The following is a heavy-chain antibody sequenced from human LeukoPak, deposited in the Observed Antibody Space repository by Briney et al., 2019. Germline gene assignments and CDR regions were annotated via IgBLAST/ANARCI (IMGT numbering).Heavy chain of an antibody. J-gene: IGHJ6*02. V-gene: IGHV4-59*01. Sequence: PSETLSLTCNVSGGSINGFYWTWIRQPPGKGLEWIGSMFSSGNTNYDPSLKSRVTISVDTSKSQISLRLTSVTAADSGVYHCARLTREDGVDVWGQGTTVTASS. CDR3: ARLTREDGVDV. CDR2: MFSSGNT. CDR1: GGSINGFY.